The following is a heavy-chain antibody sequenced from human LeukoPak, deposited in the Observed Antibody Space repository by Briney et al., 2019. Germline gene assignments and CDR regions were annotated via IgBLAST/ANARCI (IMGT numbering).Heavy chain of an antibody. J-gene: IGHJ4*02. D-gene: IGHD4-23*01. V-gene: IGHV3-48*03. CDR3: ARAYAGTLFY. CDR2: ISSSGSTI. CDR1: GFTFSSYE. Sequence: GGSLRLSCAASGFTFSSYEMNWVRQAPGRGREWVSYISSSGSTIYYADSVKGLFAISRDNAKNSLYLQMNSLRAEDTAVYYCARAYAGTLFYWGQGTLVTVSS.